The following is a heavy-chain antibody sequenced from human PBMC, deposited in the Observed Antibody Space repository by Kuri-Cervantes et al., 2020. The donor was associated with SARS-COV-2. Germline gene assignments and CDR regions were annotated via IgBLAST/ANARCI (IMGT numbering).Heavy chain of an antibody. CDR1: GYTFTGYY. Sequence: ASVKVSCKASGYTFTGYYIHWVRQAPGQGLEWMGWINPNFGGTNYAQEFQGRVTMTRDTSISTAYMNLSSLRSDDTAVYYCARAESETGHTLYFDSWGRGTLVTVSS. CDR2: INPNFGGT. CDR3: ARAESETGHTLYFDS. J-gene: IGHJ4*02. V-gene: IGHV1-2*02. D-gene: IGHD7-27*01.